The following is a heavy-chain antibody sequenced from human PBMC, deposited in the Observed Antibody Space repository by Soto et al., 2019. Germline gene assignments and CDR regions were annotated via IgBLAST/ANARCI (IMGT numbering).Heavy chain of an antibody. CDR3: ARGVTIFGVSPKWFVP. Sequence: SETLSLTCAVSGGSISSGGYSWSWLRQPPXKALEWIGYIDQSGSTYYNPSLKSRVTISVDGSKNQFSLKLSSVTAADTAVYYCARGVTIFGVSPKWFVPWGQGALVTVSS. D-gene: IGHD3-3*01. V-gene: IGHV4-30-2*01. CDR2: IDQSGST. J-gene: IGHJ5*02. CDR1: GGSISSGGYS.